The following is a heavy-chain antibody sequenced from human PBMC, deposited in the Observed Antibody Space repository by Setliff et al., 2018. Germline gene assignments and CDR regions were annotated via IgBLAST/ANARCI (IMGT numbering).Heavy chain of an antibody. Sequence: GGSLRLSCAASGFTFSDYYMTWIRQAPGKGLEWVSYISRGGNTIYYADSVRGRFTISRDNAKNSLFLQMNSLRAEDTAVYYCARVGVPAVGLYFDYWGQGTLVTAPQ. CDR1: GFTFSDYY. J-gene: IGHJ4*02. CDR3: ARVGVPAVGLYFDY. V-gene: IGHV3-11*01. CDR2: ISRGGNTI. D-gene: IGHD2-8*01.